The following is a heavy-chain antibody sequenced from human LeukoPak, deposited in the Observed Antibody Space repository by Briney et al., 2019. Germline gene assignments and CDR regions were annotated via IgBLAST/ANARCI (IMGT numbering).Heavy chain of an antibody. V-gene: IGHV4-34*01. CDR2: INHSGST. CDR3: ARGLVDIVVVVAATLRGYFDY. Sequence: SETLSLTCAVYGGSFSGYYWSWIRQPPGKGLEWIGEINHSGSTNYNPSLKSRVTISVDTSKNQFSLKLSSVTAADTAVYYCARGLVDIVVVVAATLRGYFDYWGQGTLVTVSS. D-gene: IGHD2-15*01. J-gene: IGHJ4*02. CDR1: GGSFSGYY.